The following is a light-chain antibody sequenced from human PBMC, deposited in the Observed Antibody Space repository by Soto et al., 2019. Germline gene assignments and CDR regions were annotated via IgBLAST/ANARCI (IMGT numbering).Light chain of an antibody. J-gene: IGLJ3*02. CDR3: ATRDERLSGRV. V-gene: IGLV1-44*01. Sequence: QSVLNQPPSASGTPGQKVTISCSGTSSNVGTNHVNWYQQLPGTAPKLLIYSDNQRPSVVSDRFSGSKSGTSASLAISGLQSEDEADYYCATRDERLSGRVFGGGTTVTVL. CDR1: SSNVGTNH. CDR2: SDN.